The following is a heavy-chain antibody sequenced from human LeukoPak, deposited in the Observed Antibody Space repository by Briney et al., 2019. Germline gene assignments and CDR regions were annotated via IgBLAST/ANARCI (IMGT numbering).Heavy chain of an antibody. CDR3: AGGPLGYCSSTSCYNWFDP. V-gene: IGHV3-30-3*01. D-gene: IGHD2-2*01. Sequence: GGSLRLSCAASGFTFSSYAMHWVRQAPGKGLEWVAVISYDGSNKYYADSVKGRFTISRDNSKNTLYLQMNSLRAEDTAVYYCAGGPLGYCSSTSCYNWFDPWGQGTLVTVSS. J-gene: IGHJ5*02. CDR1: GFTFSSYA. CDR2: ISYDGSNK.